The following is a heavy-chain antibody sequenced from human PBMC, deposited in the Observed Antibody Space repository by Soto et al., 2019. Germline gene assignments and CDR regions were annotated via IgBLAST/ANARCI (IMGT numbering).Heavy chain of an antibody. D-gene: IGHD3-22*01. Sequence: QVQLQEAGPGLVKPSGTLSLTCAMYGGSISTDKWWSWVRQPPGKGLECVGDVYHSGSTNYNPALKSRLTISVDKSKNLFSLQLSSVTAADPAVYYCASLNYYDGGSYWGTGTLVTVSS. V-gene: IGHV4-4*02. CDR2: VYHSGST. CDR3: ASLNYYDGGSY. CDR1: GGSISTDKW. J-gene: IGHJ4*02.